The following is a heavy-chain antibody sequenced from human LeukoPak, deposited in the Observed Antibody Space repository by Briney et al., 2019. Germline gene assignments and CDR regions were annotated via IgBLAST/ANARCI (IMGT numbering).Heavy chain of an antibody. Sequence: GGSLRLSCAASGFTFSNYNMNWVRQTPGKGLEWVSSITRGSIYTFYADSVKGRFTISRDNAKNSLSLQMNSLRAEDTAVYYCARLAAMAYFDYWGQGTLVTVSS. CDR2: ITRGSIYT. CDR1: GFTFSNYN. J-gene: IGHJ4*02. D-gene: IGHD5-18*01. CDR3: ARLAAMAYFDY. V-gene: IGHV3-21*01.